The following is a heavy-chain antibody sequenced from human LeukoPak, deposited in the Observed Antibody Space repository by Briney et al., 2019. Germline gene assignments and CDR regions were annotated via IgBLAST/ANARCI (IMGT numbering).Heavy chain of an antibody. CDR1: GFTVSSNY. D-gene: IGHD6-19*01. Sequence: GGSLRLSCAASGFTVSSNYMSWVRQAPGKGLEWVSIIHSGGTTYYADSVKGRFTISRDNAKNSVSLQMNSLRAEDTAVYYCARDGGGWTYFDYWGQGTPVTVSS. J-gene: IGHJ4*02. CDR2: IHSGGTT. V-gene: IGHV3-53*01. CDR3: ARDGGGWTYFDY.